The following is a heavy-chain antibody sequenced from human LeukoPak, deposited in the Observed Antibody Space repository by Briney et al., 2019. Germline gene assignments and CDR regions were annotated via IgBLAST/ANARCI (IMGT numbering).Heavy chain of an antibody. CDR3: ARGAKIQLWLNAYYFDY. CDR2: IYYSGST. V-gene: IGHV4-39*07. D-gene: IGHD5-18*01. J-gene: IGHJ4*02. Sequence: SETLSLTCTVSGGSISSSSYYWGWIRQPPGKGLEWIGSIYYSGSTNYNPSLKSRVTISVDKSKNQFSLKLSSVTAADTAVYYCARGAKIQLWLNAYYFDYWGQGTLVTVSS. CDR1: GGSISSSSYY.